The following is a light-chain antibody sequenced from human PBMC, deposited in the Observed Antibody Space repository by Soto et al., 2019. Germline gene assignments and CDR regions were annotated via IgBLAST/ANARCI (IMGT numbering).Light chain of an antibody. Sequence: QSVLTQPPSVSAAPGQKVTISCSGSSSNIGKNYVSWYQQLPGTAPKLLIYDNNKRPSGIPDRFSDSKSGTSATLAITGLQTGDEADYYCGTWDSSLSAYVFGTGTKVTVL. J-gene: IGLJ1*01. V-gene: IGLV1-51*01. CDR2: DNN. CDR3: GTWDSSLSAYV. CDR1: SSNIGKNY.